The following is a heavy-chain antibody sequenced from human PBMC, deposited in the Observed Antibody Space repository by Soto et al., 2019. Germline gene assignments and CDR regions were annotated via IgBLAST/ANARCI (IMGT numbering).Heavy chain of an antibody. Sequence: GESLRLSCAASGFSFNSFAMSWVRQAPGEGLEWVSTITIDAGGTLSFSAGTTFYAESVKGRFTISRDNSKNTLFLQMNSLRAEDTAIYYCVKWGYSVYDFTPPSGYYFFNGVDAWGQGTTVTVSS. CDR3: VKWGYSVYDFTPPSGYYFFNGVDA. D-gene: IGHD5-12*01. CDR1: GFSFNSFA. CDR2: ITIDAGGTLSFSAGTT. J-gene: IGHJ6*02. V-gene: IGHV3-23*01.